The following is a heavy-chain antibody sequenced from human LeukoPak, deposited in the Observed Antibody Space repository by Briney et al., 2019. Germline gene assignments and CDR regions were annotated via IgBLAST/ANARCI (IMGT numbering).Heavy chain of an antibody. V-gene: IGHV5-10-1*01. CDR3: VRLDYCGSGSYYNEDY. CDR2: IDPSDSYT. J-gene: IGHJ4*02. Sequence: PGGSPQISCQGSGSPFTSYWISWVRQVPGKGLEWMGRIDPSDSYTNYSPSFQGHVTISADKSISTAYLQWSSLKASDTAMYYCVRLDYCGSGSYYNEDYWGQGTLVTVSS. CDR1: GSPFTSYW. D-gene: IGHD3-10*01.